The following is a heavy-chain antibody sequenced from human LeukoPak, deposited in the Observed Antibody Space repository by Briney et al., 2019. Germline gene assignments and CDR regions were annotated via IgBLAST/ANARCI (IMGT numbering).Heavy chain of an antibody. D-gene: IGHD1-26*01. J-gene: IGHJ4*02. Sequence: PGGSLRLSCAASGFTFSSYAMSWVRQAPGKGLEWVSSISGSGGNGDNTYYADSVKGRFTISRDNSKSTLYVQMGSLRAEDMAVYYCARAFGRKVGATNYWGQGTLVTVSS. CDR2: ISGSGGNGDNT. V-gene: IGHV3-23*01. CDR1: GFTFSSYA. CDR3: ARAFGRKVGATNY.